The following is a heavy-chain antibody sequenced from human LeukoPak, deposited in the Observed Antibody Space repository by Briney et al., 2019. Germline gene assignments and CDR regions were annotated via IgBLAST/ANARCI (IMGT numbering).Heavy chain of an antibody. CDR3: ARSLVGAAFLGY. J-gene: IGHJ4*02. D-gene: IGHD1-26*01. Sequence: PSETLSLTCAVYGGSFSGYYWSWIRQPPGKGLEWIGEINHSGSTNYNSSLKSRVTISVDTSKNQFSLKLSSVTAADTAVYYCARSLVGAAFLGYWGQGTLVTVSS. V-gene: IGHV4-34*01. CDR1: GGSFSGYY. CDR2: INHSGST.